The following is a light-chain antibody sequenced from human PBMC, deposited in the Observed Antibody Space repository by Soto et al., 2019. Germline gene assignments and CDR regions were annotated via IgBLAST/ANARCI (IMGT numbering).Light chain of an antibody. Sequence: EIVMTQSPATLSVSPGERATLSCRASQNVNDNLAWYQQKPGQAPRLLVYGASTRATGIPASSSGSGSGTEFTLTIGSLQSEDFAVYYCQQYNSWPLTFGAGTKVDIK. J-gene: IGKJ4*01. CDR2: GAS. CDR3: QQYNSWPLT. V-gene: IGKV3D-15*01. CDR1: QNVNDN.